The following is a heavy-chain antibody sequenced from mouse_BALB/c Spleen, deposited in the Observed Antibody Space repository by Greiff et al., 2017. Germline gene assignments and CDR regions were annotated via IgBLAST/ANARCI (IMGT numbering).Heavy chain of an antibody. CDR3: ARDYYGSSYDFDY. CDR2: IDPANGNT. J-gene: IGHJ2*01. CDR1: GFNIKDTY. D-gene: IGHD1-1*01. Sequence: VHVKQSGAELVKPGASVKLSCTASGFNIKDTYMHWVKQRPEQGLEWIGRIDPANGNTKYDPKFQGKATITADTSSNTAYLQLSSLTSEDTAVYYCARDYYGSSYDFDYWGQGTTLTVSS. V-gene: IGHV14-3*02.